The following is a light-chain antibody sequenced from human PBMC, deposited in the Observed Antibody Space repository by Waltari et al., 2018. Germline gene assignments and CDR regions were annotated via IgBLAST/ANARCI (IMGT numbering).Light chain of an antibody. J-gene: IGLJ3*02. CDR3: HQYYSTPQT. Sequence: QSVLTQPPSASGTPGQRVTIPCSGSRSNIGSNYVYWYQQLPGTAPKLLIYRNNQRPSGVPDRFNGSGSGTDFSLTISSLQAEDAAVYYCHQYYSTPQTFGQGTK. CDR2: RNN. V-gene: IGLV1-47*01. CDR1: RSNIGSNY.